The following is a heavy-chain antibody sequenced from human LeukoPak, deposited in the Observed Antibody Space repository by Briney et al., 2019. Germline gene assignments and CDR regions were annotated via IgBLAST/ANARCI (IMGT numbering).Heavy chain of an antibody. J-gene: IGHJ4*02. CDR3: AREGGFYRPLDY. CDR1: GGSVSSTNW. CDR2: VHLDGRT. V-gene: IGHV4-4*02. D-gene: IGHD3-3*01. Sequence: PSETLSLTCAVSGGSVSSTNWWTWFRQPPGKGLEWIGEVHLDGRTNYNPSLTGRLTMSVDLCENHISLKLTSVTAADTAVYYCAREGGFYRPLDYSGQGTLVTVSS.